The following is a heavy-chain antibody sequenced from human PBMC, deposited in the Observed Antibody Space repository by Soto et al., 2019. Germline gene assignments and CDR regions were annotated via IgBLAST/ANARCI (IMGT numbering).Heavy chain of an antibody. CDR1: GGSISSYY. CDR3: ANFNWYFDL. V-gene: IGHV4-59*01. CDR2: IYYTGST. Sequence: PSETLSLTCTVSGGSISSYYWSWIRQPPGKGLEWIGYIYYTGSTNYNPSLKSRVTISVDTSKNQFSLQLSSVTAADTAVYCCANFNWYFDLWGGGTLVTVSS. J-gene: IGHJ2*01.